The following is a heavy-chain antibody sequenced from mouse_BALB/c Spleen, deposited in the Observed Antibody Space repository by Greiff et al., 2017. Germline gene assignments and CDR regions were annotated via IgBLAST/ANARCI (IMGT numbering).Heavy chain of an antibody. V-gene: IGHV14-3*02. Sequence: EVQLHQSGAELVKPGASVKLSCTASGFNIKDTYLHWVKQRPEQGLEWIGRIDPANGNTKYDPKFQGKATITADTSSNTAYLQLSSLTSEDTAVYYCALYYYGSSQFDYWGQGTTLTVSS. CDR3: ALYYYGSSQFDY. CDR2: IDPANGNT. CDR1: GFNIKDTY. D-gene: IGHD1-1*01. J-gene: IGHJ2*01.